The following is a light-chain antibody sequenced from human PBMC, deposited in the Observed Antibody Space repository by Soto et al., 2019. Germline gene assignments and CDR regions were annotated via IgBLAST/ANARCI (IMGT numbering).Light chain of an antibody. CDR1: SSNIGAGYD. CDR3: QSYDSSLSGYV. V-gene: IGLV1-40*01. Sequence: QSVLTQPPSVSGAPGQRVTMSRTGSSSNIGAGYDVHWYQQLPGTAPKLLIYGNSNRPSGVPDRFSGSKSGTSASLAITGLQAEDEADYYCQSYDSSLSGYVFGGGTKLTVL. CDR2: GNS. J-gene: IGLJ7*01.